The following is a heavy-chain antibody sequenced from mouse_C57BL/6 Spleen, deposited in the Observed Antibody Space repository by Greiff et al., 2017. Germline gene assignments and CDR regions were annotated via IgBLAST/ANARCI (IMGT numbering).Heavy chain of an antibody. V-gene: IGHV1-50*01. CDR1: GYTFTSYW. Sequence: QVQLQQPGAELVKPGASVKLSCKASGYTFTSYWMQWVKQRPGQGLEWIGEIDPSDSYTNYNQKFKGKATLTVDTSSSTAYMQLSSLTSEDSAVYYCARHYVRSLYYFDYWGQGTTLTVSS. D-gene: IGHD1-1*01. CDR2: IDPSDSYT. CDR3: ARHYVRSLYYFDY. J-gene: IGHJ2*01.